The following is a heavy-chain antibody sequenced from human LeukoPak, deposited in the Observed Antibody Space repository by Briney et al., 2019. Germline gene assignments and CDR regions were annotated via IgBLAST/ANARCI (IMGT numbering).Heavy chain of an antibody. D-gene: IGHD2-2*01. CDR2: IIPIFGTA. CDR3: ARVPTTYGDQLLSFFDY. J-gene: IGHJ4*02. Sequence: GASVKVSCKASGGTFSSYAISWVRQAPGQGLEWMGGIIPIFGTANYAQKFQGRVTITADESTSTAYMELCSLRSEDTAVYYCARVPTTYGDQLLSFFDYWGQGTLVTVSS. CDR1: GGTFSSYA. V-gene: IGHV1-69*13.